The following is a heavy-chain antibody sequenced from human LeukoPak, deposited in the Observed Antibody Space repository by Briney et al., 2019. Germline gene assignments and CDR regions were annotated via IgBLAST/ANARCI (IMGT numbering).Heavy chain of an antibody. V-gene: IGHV4-59*08. CDR3: ARHVADYYGSGSYYYYYYYMDV. D-gene: IGHD3-10*01. CDR1: GGSISSYY. Sequence: SETLSLTCTVSGGSISSYYWSWIRQPPGKGLEWIGYIYYSGSTNYNPSLKSRVTMSVDTSKNQFSLKLSSVTAAGTAVYYCARHVADYYGSGSYYYYYYYMDVWGKGTTVTISS. J-gene: IGHJ6*03. CDR2: IYYSGST.